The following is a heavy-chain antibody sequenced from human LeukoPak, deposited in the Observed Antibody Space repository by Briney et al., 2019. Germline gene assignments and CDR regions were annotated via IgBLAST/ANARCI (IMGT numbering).Heavy chain of an antibody. J-gene: IGHJ4*02. Sequence: SETLSLTCAVSGGSISSSNWWTWVRQPPGKGLEWIGEIFHTGSTNYNPSLKSRVTMLVDKSENQFSLRLTSVTAADTAIYYCASRLHFYSMTWYNFDFWGQGTLVTVSS. CDR3: ASRLHFYSMTWYNFDF. CDR1: GGSISSSNW. D-gene: IGHD6-13*01. V-gene: IGHV4-4*02. CDR2: IFHTGST.